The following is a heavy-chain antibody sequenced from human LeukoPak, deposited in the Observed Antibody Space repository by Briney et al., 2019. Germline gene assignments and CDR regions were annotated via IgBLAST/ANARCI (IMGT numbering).Heavy chain of an antibody. CDR3: ARDLSSVATW. J-gene: IGHJ4*02. V-gene: IGHV3-48*02. CDR2: ISSSSRTI. D-gene: IGHD3-10*01. Sequence: GGSLRLFCAASGFTFSSHTMRWVRQAPGKGLEWVSYISSSSRTIHYADSVKGRFTISRDKATNSLYLQINSLRHGDTALCYCARDLSSVATWWGKGTLVTVSS. CDR1: GFTFSSHT.